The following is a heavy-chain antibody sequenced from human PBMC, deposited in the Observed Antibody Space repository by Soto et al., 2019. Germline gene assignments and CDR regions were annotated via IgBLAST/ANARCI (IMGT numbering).Heavy chain of an antibody. CDR2: ISPDGSKK. V-gene: IGHV3-30*04. CDR3: ARGPSHGAFDI. Sequence: QVQLVESGGGVVQPGRSLRLSCAASGSTFSSYDIHWVRQAPGKGLEWVAHISPDGSKKYYADSVKGRFTISRDNARNTVYLLMNSLRVEDTAVYYCARGPSHGAFDIWGQGTMVTVSS. J-gene: IGHJ3*02. CDR1: GSTFSSYD.